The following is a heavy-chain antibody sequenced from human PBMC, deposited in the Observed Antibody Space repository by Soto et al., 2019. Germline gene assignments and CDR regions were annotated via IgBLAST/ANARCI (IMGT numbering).Heavy chain of an antibody. CDR3: ARNYYDRSGYYLGEHWYFDL. Sequence: ASVEVSCKASGYTFTSYAIHWVRQAPGQRLEWMGWINAGNGNTKYSQKFQGRVTITRDTSASTAYMELSSLRSEDTAVYYCARNYYDRSGYYLGEHWYFDLWGRGTMLSVSS. J-gene: IGHJ2*01. CDR1: GYTFTSYA. D-gene: IGHD3-22*01. CDR2: INAGNGNT. V-gene: IGHV1-3*01.